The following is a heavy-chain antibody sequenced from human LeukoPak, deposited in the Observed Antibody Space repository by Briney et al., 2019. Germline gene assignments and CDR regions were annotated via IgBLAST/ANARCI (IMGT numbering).Heavy chain of an antibody. D-gene: IGHD6-13*01. V-gene: IGHV1-46*01. Sequence: ASVTVSCKASGYTFTSYYMHWVRQAPGQGLEWMGIINPSGGSTSYAQKFQGRVTMTRDMSTSTVYMELSSLRSEDTAVYYCARGGAYSSSWIKTYNWFDPWGQGTLVTVSS. J-gene: IGHJ5*02. CDR3: ARGGAYSSSWIKTYNWFDP. CDR1: GYTFTSYY. CDR2: INPSGGST.